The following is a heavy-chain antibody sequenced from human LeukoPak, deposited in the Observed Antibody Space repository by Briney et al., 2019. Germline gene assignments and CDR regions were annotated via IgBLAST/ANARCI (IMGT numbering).Heavy chain of an antibody. D-gene: IGHD3-3*01. CDR1: GYSFTSYW. Sequence: PGESLKISCKGSGYSFTSYWIGWVRQMPGKGLEWMGIIYPGDSDTRYSPSFQGQVTISADKSISTAYLQWSSLKASDTAMYYCARAQKPRITIFGVGRYYFDYWGQGTLVTVSS. CDR2: IYPGDSDT. CDR3: ARAQKPRITIFGVGRYYFDY. V-gene: IGHV5-51*01. J-gene: IGHJ4*02.